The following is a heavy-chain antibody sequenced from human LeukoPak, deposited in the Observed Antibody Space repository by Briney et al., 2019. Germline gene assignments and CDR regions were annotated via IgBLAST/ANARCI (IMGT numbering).Heavy chain of an antibody. J-gene: IGHJ6*03. CDR3: ANGCNRASCSKFYYYMDV. CDR1: GFTFSSYE. V-gene: IGHV3-48*03. D-gene: IGHD2-2*01. CDR2: ISSSGSTI. Sequence: GGSLRLSCAASGFTFSSYEMNWVRQAPGEGLEWVSYISSSGSTIYYADSVKGRFTISRDNSKNTLYLQMNSLRAEDTAVYYCANGCNRASCSKFYYYMDVWAKGTTVTVSS.